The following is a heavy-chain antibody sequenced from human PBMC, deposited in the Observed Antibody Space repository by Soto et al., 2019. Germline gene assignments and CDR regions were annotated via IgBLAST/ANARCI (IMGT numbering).Heavy chain of an antibody. V-gene: IGHV1-18*01. Sequence: ASVKVSCKASGYIFSFYGISWVRQAPGQGLEWMGWINPSDGNRNFAQKFEDRVTMTTATSTNTVFLELRSLESDDTAIYYCATDRLRGYDSSGFYSWGQGTLVTVSS. CDR1: GYIFSFYG. CDR2: INPSDGNR. D-gene: IGHD3-22*01. J-gene: IGHJ4*02. CDR3: ATDRLRGYDSSGFYS.